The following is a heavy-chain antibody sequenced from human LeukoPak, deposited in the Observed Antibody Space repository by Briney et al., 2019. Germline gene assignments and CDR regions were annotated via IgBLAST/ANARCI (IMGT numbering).Heavy chain of an antibody. CDR3: ARDFSGASRIDY. D-gene: IGHD4/OR15-4a*01. Sequence: GRSLTLSCAASGFTFSSYAMHWVRQAPGKGLEWVAVISYDAYNEYYADSVKGRFTISRDNSKNTLYLQMNSLRAEDTAVYYCARDFSGASRIDYWGQGTLVTVSS. CDR1: GFTFSSYA. V-gene: IGHV3-30-3*01. J-gene: IGHJ4*02. CDR2: ISYDAYNE.